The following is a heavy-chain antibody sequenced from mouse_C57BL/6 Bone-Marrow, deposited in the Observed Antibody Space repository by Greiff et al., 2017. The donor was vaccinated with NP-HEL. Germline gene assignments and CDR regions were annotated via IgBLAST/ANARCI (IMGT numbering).Heavy chain of an antibody. CDR1: GYTFTSYW. CDR3: AEANAMDY. J-gene: IGHJ4*01. Sequence: QVQLQQPGTELVKPGASVKLSCKASGYTFTSYWMHWVKQRPGQGLEWIGNINPSNGGTTYNEKFKGKATLTADKSSSTAYMELRSLTSEDSAVYFCAEANAMDYWGQGTSVTVSS. V-gene: IGHV1-53*01. CDR2: INPSNGGT. D-gene: IGHD6-1*01.